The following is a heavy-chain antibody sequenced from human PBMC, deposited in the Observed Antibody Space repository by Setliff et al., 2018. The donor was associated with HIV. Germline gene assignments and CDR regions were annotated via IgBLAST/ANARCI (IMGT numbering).Heavy chain of an antibody. CDR3: AAWGPRYSYAPYFFDS. Sequence: LSLTCAVYGGSFSGYYWSWIRQPPGKGLEWIGEINHGGSTDSNPSLKSRVTISVDASRNQFSLRLSSVTAADTAVYYCAAWGPRYSYAPYFFDSWGQGTLVTVSS. J-gene: IGHJ4*02. D-gene: IGHD5-18*01. CDR2: INHGGST. V-gene: IGHV4-34*01. CDR1: GGSFSGYY.